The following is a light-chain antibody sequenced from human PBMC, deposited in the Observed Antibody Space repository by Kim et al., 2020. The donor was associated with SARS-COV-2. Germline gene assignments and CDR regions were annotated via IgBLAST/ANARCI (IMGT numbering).Light chain of an antibody. J-gene: IGKJ1*01. CDR2: DAS. V-gene: IGKV1-5*01. CDR1: QSISSW. CDR3: QQYNSFPWT. Sequence: DIQMTQSPSTLSASVGDRVTITCRASQSISSWLAWYQQKPGKAPALLIYDASNLESEVPSRFSGSGSGTEFTLTISSLQPDDFATYYCQQYNSFPWTFGQGTKVDIK.